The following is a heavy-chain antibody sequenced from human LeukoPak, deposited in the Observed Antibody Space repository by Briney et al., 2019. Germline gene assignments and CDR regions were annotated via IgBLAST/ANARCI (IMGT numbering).Heavy chain of an antibody. V-gene: IGHV3-21*01. CDR2: ISSSSSYI. CDR1: GFTFSSYS. Sequence: PGGSLRLSCAASGFTFSSYSMNWVRQAPGKWLEWVSSISSSSSYIYYADSVKGRFTISRDNAKNSLYLQMNSLRAEDTAVYYCARHDYGDKHFDYWGQGTLVTVSS. J-gene: IGHJ4*02. D-gene: IGHD4-17*01. CDR3: ARHDYGDKHFDY.